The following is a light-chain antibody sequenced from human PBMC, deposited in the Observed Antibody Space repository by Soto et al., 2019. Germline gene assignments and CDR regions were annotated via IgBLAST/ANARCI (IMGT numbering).Light chain of an antibody. V-gene: IGKV1-39*01. J-gene: IGKJ2*01. CDR3: QQSYSTPKYT. CDR2: AAS. Sequence: DIQMTQSPSSLSASVVDRVTITCRASQSISSYLNWYQQKPGKSPKLLIYAASSLQSGVPSRFSGSGSGTDFTLTTSSLQPEDFATYYCQQSYSTPKYTFGPGTKLEIK. CDR1: QSISSY.